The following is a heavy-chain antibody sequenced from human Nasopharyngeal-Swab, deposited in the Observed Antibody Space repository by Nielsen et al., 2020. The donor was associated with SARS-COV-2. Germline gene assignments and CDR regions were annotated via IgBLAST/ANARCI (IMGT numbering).Heavy chain of an antibody. CDR3: ARGRRYYYDSSGPLSDFDY. CDR2: INPNSGGT. Sequence: ASVKVSCKASGYTFTGNYMHWVRQAPGQGLEWMGWINPNSGGTNYAQKFQGRVTMTRDTSISTAYMELSRLRSDDTAVYYCARGRRYYYDSSGPLSDFDYWGQGTLVTVSS. CDR1: GYTFTGNY. D-gene: IGHD3-22*01. V-gene: IGHV1-2*02. J-gene: IGHJ4*02.